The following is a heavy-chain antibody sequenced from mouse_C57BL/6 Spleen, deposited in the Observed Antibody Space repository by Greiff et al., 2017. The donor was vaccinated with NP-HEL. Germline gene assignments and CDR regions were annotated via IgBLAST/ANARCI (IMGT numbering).Heavy chain of an antibody. CDR1: GYTFTSYW. V-gene: IGHV1-55*01. J-gene: IGHJ3*01. CDR2: IYPGSGST. D-gene: IGHD2-2*01. CDR3: ARERGYPGSWFAY. Sequence: VQLQQSGAELVKPGASVKMSCKASGYTFTSYWITWVKQRPGQGLEWIGDIYPGSGSTNYNEKFKSKATLTVDTSSSTAYMQRSSLTSEDSAVYYCARERGYPGSWFAYWGQGTLVTVSA.